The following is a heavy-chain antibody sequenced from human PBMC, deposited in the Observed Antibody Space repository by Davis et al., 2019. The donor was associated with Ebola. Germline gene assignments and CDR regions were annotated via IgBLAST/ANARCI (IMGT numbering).Heavy chain of an antibody. J-gene: IGHJ6*02. CDR1: GGSMSNYY. CDR3: ARVALIYYYYGMDV. V-gene: IGHV4-59*01. D-gene: IGHD2-8*01. Sequence: MPSETLSLTCTVSGGSMSNYYWSWIRQSPGKGLEWIGYIYYSGSTNYNPSLKSRVTISVDTSKNQFSLKLSSVTAADTAVYYCARVALIYYYYGMDVWGQGTTVTVSS. CDR2: IYYSGST.